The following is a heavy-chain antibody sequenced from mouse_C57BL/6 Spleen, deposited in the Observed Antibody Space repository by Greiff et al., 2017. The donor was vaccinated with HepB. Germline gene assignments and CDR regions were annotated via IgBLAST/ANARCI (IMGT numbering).Heavy chain of an antibody. V-gene: IGHV5-6*01. CDR3: AVPYGSSYDYAMDY. CDR1: GFTFSSYG. CDR2: ISSGGSYT. J-gene: IGHJ4*01. Sequence: EVKVVESGGDLVKPGGSLKLSCAASGFTFSSYGMSWVRQTPDKRLEWVATISSGGSYTYYPDSVKGRFTISRDNAKNTLYLQMSSLKSEDTAMYYCAVPYGSSYDYAMDYWGQGTSVTVSS. D-gene: IGHD1-1*01.